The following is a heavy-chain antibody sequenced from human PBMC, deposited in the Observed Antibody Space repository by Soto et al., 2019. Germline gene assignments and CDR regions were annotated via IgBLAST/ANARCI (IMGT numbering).Heavy chain of an antibody. Sequence: SETLSLTCTVSGGSISSGDYYWSWIRQPPGKGLEWIGYIYYSGSTYYNPSLKSRVTISVDTSKNQFSLKLSSVTAADTAVYYCASVPPQSSSYYYYGMDVWGQGTTVTVS. CDR1: GGSISSGDYY. D-gene: IGHD6-6*01. V-gene: IGHV4-30-4*01. CDR2: IYYSGST. CDR3: ASVPPQSSSYYYYGMDV. J-gene: IGHJ6*02.